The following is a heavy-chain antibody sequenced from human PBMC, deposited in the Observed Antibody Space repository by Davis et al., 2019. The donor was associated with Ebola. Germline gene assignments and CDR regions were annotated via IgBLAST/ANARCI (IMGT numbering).Heavy chain of an antibody. CDR2: IYYSGST. CDR1: GGSIRSSSYY. Sequence: MPSETLSLTCTVSGGSIRSSSYYWGWIRQPPGKGLEWIGSIYYSGSTYYNPSLKSRVTISVDTSKNQFSLKLSSVTAADTAVYYCATAVGAVIDYWGQGTLVTVSS. D-gene: IGHD1-26*01. V-gene: IGHV4-39*01. J-gene: IGHJ4*02. CDR3: ATAVGAVIDY.